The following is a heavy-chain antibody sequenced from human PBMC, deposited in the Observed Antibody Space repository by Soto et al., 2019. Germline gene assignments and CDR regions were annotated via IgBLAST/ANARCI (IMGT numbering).Heavy chain of an antibody. CDR3: ARFWGPMASLVDDF. J-gene: IGHJ4*02. Sequence: QVHLVESGGGVVQPGRSLRLSCAASGFTFSNFGMLWVRQAPGKGLAWVAAITYDGNIKYYADSVKGRFTISRDTSKNTLFLQMNSLTPEDTAVYFGARFWGPMASLVDDFWGQGTLVTVSS. D-gene: IGHD3-16*01. CDR2: ITYDGNIK. CDR1: GFTFSNFG. V-gene: IGHV3-30*03.